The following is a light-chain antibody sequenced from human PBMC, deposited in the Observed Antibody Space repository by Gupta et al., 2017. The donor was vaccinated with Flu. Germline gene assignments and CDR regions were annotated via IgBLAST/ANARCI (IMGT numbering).Light chain of an antibody. J-gene: IGLJ2*01. CDR1: TSNIGTHT. CDR2: KND. Sequence: QSVLTQPPSASGTPGQRTTIACSGATSNIGTHTVNWYQQLPGTAHKLLSHKNDQRPSGVPDRFSGSKSGTSAYLAISGLQSEDEADYYGAAWGGSLIGVVFGGGTKLTVL. V-gene: IGLV1-44*01. CDR3: AAWGGSLIGVV.